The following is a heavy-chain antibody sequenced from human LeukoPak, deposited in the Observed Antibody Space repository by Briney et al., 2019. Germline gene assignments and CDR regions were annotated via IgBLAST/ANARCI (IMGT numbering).Heavy chain of an antibody. CDR3: AKLVPSDDFWSGYLGWFDP. Sequence: GGSLRLSCAASGFTFSSYAMSWVRQAPGKGLEWVSAISGSGGSTYYADSVKGRFTISRDTSKNALYLQMNSLRAEDTAVYDCAKLVPSDDFWSGYLGWFDPWGQGTLVTVSS. CDR1: GFTFSSYA. V-gene: IGHV3-23*01. D-gene: IGHD3-3*01. J-gene: IGHJ5*02. CDR2: ISGSGGST.